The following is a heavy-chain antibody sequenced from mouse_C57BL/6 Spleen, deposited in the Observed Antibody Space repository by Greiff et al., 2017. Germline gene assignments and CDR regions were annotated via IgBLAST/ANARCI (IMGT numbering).Heavy chain of an antibody. Sequence: QVQLQQPGAELVKPGASVKLSCKASGYTFTSYWMHWVKQRPGQGLEWIGMIHPNSGSTNYNEKFKSKATLTVDKSSSTAYMQLSSLTSEDSAVYYCARGSYDHYAMDYWGQGTSVTVSS. CDR3: ARGSYDHYAMDY. V-gene: IGHV1-64*01. J-gene: IGHJ4*01. CDR2: IHPNSGST. D-gene: IGHD2-3*01. CDR1: GYTFTSYW.